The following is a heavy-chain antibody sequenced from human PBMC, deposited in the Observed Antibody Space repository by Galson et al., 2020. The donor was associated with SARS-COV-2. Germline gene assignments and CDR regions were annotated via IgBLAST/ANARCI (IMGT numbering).Heavy chain of an antibody. CDR1: GGSVSSGSDY. Sequence: SETLSLTCTVSGGSVSSGSDYWSWIRQPPGKGLEWIGYMSYSGSTNCNPSLKSRVTISVDTSKNQFSLKLSSVTAADTAVYYCARDLGYAVDDWGQGTLVTVSS. V-gene: IGHV4-61*01. D-gene: IGHD5-18*01. CDR3: ARDLGYAVDD. J-gene: IGHJ4*02. CDR2: MSYSGST.